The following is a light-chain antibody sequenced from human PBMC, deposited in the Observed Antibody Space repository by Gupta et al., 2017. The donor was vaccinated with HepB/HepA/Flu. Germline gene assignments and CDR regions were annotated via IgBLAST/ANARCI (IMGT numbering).Light chain of an antibody. Sequence: QSVLTQPPSVSASPGQKVTSSCSGSSSNIGSYYVSWYQQLPGTAPKLLIYDNNERPSGIPDRFSGSKSGTSATLGITGLQTGDEADYYCGTWDISLRAYVFGTGTKFTVL. CDR3: GTWDISLRAYV. CDR2: DNN. V-gene: IGLV1-51*01. J-gene: IGLJ1*01. CDR1: SSNIGSYY.